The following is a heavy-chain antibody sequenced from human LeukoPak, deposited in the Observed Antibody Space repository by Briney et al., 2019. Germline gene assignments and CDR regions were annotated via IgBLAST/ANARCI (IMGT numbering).Heavy chain of an antibody. CDR2: IGGSGGST. Sequence: GGSLRLSCAASGFTFSSYAMNWVRQAPGKGLEWVSTIGGSGGSTYYADSVKGLFTISRDNSKNTLYLQMNSLRAEDTAVYYCAKSGKDSSGWGAFNYWGQGTLVTVSS. CDR3: AKSGKDSSGWGAFNY. V-gene: IGHV3-23*01. J-gene: IGHJ4*02. CDR1: GFTFSSYA. D-gene: IGHD6-19*01.